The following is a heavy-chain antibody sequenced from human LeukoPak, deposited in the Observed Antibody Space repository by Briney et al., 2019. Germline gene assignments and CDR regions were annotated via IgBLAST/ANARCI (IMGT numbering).Heavy chain of an antibody. CDR3: TRDRSASGSQNY. Sequence: ASVKVYCKTSGYTFTSYGIGWVRLAPGQGHERMAWISGYNGNTNYAQKLQGRVTVTTDTSTSTAYMELRSLRSDDTAVYYCTRDRSASGSQNYWGQGTLVTVSS. CDR1: GYTFTSYG. CDR2: ISGYNGNT. V-gene: IGHV1-18*01. J-gene: IGHJ4*02. D-gene: IGHD1-26*01.